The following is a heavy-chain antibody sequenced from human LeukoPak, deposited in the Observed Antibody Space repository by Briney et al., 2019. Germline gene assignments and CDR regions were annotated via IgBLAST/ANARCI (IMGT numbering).Heavy chain of an antibody. CDR3: ARGYSNGYSPDY. V-gene: IGHV4-34*01. CDR1: GGAFSGYY. J-gene: IGHJ4*02. CDR2: ITHSGSA. Sequence: SETLSLTCAVYGGAFSGYYWTWIRQPPGKGLEWIGEITHSGSANSNPSLKSRVTISIDTSKNQFSLKLSSVTAADTAVYYCARGYSNGYSPDYWGQGALVTVSS. D-gene: IGHD5-18*01.